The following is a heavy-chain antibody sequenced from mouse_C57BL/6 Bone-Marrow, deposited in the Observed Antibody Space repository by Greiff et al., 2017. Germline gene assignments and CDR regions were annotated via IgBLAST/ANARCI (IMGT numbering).Heavy chain of an antibody. J-gene: IGHJ3*01. V-gene: IGHV2-3*01. CDR1: GFSLTSYG. CDR3: AKQDDGAWFAY. D-gene: IGHD2-12*01. Sequence: VHLVESGPGLVAPSQSLSITCTVPGFSLTSYGVSWVRQPPGKGLEWLGVIWGDGSTNYHSALISRLSISKDNSKSHVFLKLNSLQTDDTATYYCAKQDDGAWFAYWGQGTLVTVSA. CDR2: IWGDGST.